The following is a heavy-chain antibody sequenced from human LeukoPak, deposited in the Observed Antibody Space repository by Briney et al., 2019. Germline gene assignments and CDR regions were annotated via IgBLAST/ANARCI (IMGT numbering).Heavy chain of an antibody. CDR3: VRELLKYNWFDP. J-gene: IGHJ5*02. Sequence: ASVKVSCKASGYTFTSYYMHWVRQAPGQGLEWMGIINPSGGSTSYAQKFQGRVTMTRDMSTSTVYMELSSLRSEDTAVYYCVRELLKYNWFDPWGQGTLVTVSS. D-gene: IGHD2-15*01. CDR1: GYTFTSYY. V-gene: IGHV1-46*01. CDR2: INPSGGST.